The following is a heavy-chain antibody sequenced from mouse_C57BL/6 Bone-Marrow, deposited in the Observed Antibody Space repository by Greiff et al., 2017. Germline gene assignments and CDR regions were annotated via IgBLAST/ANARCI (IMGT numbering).Heavy chain of an antibody. D-gene: IGHD1-1*01. CDR3: ARDITTVVADV. Sequence: QVQLQQPGAELVNPGASVTLSCKASGYTFTSYWMHWVKQRPGQGLEWIGMIHPNSGSTNYNEKFKSKATLTVDKSSSTDYMQLSSLTSEDAAVYYCARDITTVVADVWGTGTTVTVSS. V-gene: IGHV1-64*01. CDR1: GYTFTSYW. CDR2: IHPNSGST. J-gene: IGHJ1*03.